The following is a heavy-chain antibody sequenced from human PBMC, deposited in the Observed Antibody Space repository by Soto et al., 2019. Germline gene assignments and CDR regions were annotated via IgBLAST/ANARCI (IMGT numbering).Heavy chain of an antibody. Sequence: ASVKVSCKASGYTFTSYDINWVRQATGQGLEWMGWMNPNSGNTSYAQKFQGRVTMTRNTSISTAYMELSSLRSEDTAVYYCARTYYGSGTPDFYYYGMDVWGQGTTVTVSS. CDR1: GYTFTSYD. CDR3: ARTYYGSGTPDFYYYGMDV. V-gene: IGHV1-8*01. CDR2: MNPNSGNT. J-gene: IGHJ6*02. D-gene: IGHD3-10*01.